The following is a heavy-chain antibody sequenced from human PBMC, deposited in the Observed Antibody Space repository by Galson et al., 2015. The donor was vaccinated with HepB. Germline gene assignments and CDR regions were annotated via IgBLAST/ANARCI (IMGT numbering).Heavy chain of an antibody. V-gene: IGHV3-15*01. J-gene: IGHJ6*03. CDR2: IKSKTDGGTT. D-gene: IGHD2-2*01. CDR3: TTVVVVPADTTLNVYYYYYMDV. CDR1: GFTFSNAW. Sequence: SLRLSCAASGFTFSNAWMSWVRQAPGKGLEWVGRIKSKTDGGTTDYAAPVKGRFTISRDDSKNTLYLQMNSLKTEDTAVYYCTTVVVVPADTTLNVYYYYYMDVWGKGTTVTVSS.